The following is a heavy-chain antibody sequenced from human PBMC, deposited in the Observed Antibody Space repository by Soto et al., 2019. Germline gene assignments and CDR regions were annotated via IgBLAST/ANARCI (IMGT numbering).Heavy chain of an antibody. Sequence: QVQLVESGGGVVQPGRSLRLSCAASGFTFSSYGMHWVRQAPGKGLEWLAVISYDGSTKYYADSVKGRFTISRDNSKNTLYLQMSSLRAEYTAVYYCAKIGHYDFGRSYGMDVWGQGTTVTVSS. CDR1: GFTFSSYG. CDR3: AKIGHYDFGRSYGMDV. V-gene: IGHV3-30*18. CDR2: ISYDGSTK. J-gene: IGHJ6*02. D-gene: IGHD3-3*01.